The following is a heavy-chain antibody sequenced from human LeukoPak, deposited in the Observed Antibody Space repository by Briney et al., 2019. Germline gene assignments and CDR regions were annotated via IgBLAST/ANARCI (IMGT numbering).Heavy chain of an antibody. V-gene: IGHV3-30*18. CDR1: EFNLSDFG. CDR2: ISNDGSNK. CDR3: AEDWARFDC. J-gene: IGHJ4*02. D-gene: IGHD6-6*01. Sequence: GGSLRLSCAASEFNLSDFGMHWVRQAPGKGLEWLAVISNDGSNKYYADSVKGRFTISRDNSKNTLYLQMNSLRGEDTAVYYCAEDWARFDCWGQGTLVTVSS.